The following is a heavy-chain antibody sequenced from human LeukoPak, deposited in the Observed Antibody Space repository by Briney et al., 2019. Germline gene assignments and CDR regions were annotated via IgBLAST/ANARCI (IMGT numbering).Heavy chain of an antibody. CDR2: IYTSGST. D-gene: IGHD5-12*01. CDR1: GGSISSGSYY. Sequence: SETLSLTCTVSGGSISSGSYYWSWIRQPAGKGLEWIGRIYTSGSTNYNPSLKSRVTISVDTSKNQFSLKVNSVTAADTAIYYCARDRRSDYDPNWFNPWGQGTLVTVSS. CDR3: ARDRRSDYDPNWFNP. J-gene: IGHJ5*02. V-gene: IGHV4-61*02.